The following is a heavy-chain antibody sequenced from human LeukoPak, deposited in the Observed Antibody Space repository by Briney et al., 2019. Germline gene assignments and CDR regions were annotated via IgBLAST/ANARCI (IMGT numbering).Heavy chain of an antibody. CDR1: GFTVSSNY. Sequence: GGSLRLSCAASGFTVSSNYMTWVRQAPGKGLEWVSVYGGGSTYYTDSVKGRFTISRDNSKNTLYLQMNRLRAEDTAVYYCARDEPSPDSTDLDYWGQGTLVTVSS. D-gene: IGHD2/OR15-2a*01. J-gene: IGHJ4*02. V-gene: IGHV3-66*01. CDR2: YGGGST. CDR3: ARDEPSPDSTDLDY.